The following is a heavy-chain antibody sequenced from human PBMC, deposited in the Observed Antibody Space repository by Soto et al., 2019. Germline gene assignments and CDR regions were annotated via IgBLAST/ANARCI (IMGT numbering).Heavy chain of an antibody. J-gene: IGHJ6*02. CDR1: GFTFSTSA. Sequence: QVQLVESGGGVVQPGRSLRLSCAASGFTFSTSAIHWVRQAPGKGLEWVAVISSDGSHQYYADSVRGRFTVARDNSKNTLYLQMNSLRAEDTAVYYWARPYCSSTRCHLYYYAMDVWGQGTTVTVSS. D-gene: IGHD2-2*01. CDR3: ARPYCSSTRCHLYYYAMDV. V-gene: IGHV3-30-3*01. CDR2: ISSDGSHQ.